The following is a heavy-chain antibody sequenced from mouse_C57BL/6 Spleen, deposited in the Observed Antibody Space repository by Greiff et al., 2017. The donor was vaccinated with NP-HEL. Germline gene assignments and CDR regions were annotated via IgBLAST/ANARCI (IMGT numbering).Heavy chain of an antibody. CDR3: ARGDDGYLYYAMDY. Sequence: QVQLQQSGAELVRPGSSVKLSCKASGYTFTSYWMDWVKQRPGQGLEWIGNIYPSDSETHYNQKFKDKATLTVDKSSSTAYMQLSSLTSEDSAVYYCARGDDGYLYYAMDYWGQGTSVTVSS. D-gene: IGHD2-3*01. J-gene: IGHJ4*01. CDR1: GYTFTSYW. V-gene: IGHV1-61*01. CDR2: IYPSDSET.